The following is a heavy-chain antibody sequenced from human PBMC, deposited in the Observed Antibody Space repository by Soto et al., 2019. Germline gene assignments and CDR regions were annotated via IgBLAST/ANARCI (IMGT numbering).Heavy chain of an antibody. D-gene: IGHD1-7*01. CDR2: IYYSGST. CDR3: ARTQLPAEGAFDI. Sequence: SETLSLTCAVSGYSISSSNWWGWIRQPPGKGLEWIGYIYYSGSTYYNPSLKSRVTMSVDTSKNQFSLKPSSVTAVDTAVYYCARTQLPAEGAFDIWGQGTMVTVSS. V-gene: IGHV4-28*01. CDR1: GYSISSSNW. J-gene: IGHJ3*02.